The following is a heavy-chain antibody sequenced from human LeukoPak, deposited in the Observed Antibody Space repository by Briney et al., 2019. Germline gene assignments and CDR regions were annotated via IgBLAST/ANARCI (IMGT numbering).Heavy chain of an antibody. V-gene: IGHV4-39*01. J-gene: IGHJ4*02. CDR2: IYYSGST. CDR3: ASRPPTYSSGWYYFDY. Sequence: SETLSLTCTVSGGSISSSSYYWGWIRQPPGKGLEWIGSIYYSGSTYYNPSLKSRVTISVDTSQNQFSLKLGSLTAADTAVYYCASRPPTYSSGWYYFDYWGQGTLVTVSS. CDR1: GGSISSSSYY. D-gene: IGHD6-19*01.